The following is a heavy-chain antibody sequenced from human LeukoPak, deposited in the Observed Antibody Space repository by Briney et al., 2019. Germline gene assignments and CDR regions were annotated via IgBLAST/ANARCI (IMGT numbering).Heavy chain of an antibody. D-gene: IGHD2-2*01. Sequence: GGSLRLSCAASGFTFSNAWMNWVRQAPGKGLEWVGRIKSKTDGGTTDYAAPVKGRFTISRDDSKNTLYLQMNSLKTEDTAVYYCTTEASSWQYRLDYWGQGTLVTVSS. CDR2: IKSKTDGGTT. CDR3: TTEASSWQYRLDY. CDR1: GFTFSNAW. V-gene: IGHV3-15*07. J-gene: IGHJ4*02.